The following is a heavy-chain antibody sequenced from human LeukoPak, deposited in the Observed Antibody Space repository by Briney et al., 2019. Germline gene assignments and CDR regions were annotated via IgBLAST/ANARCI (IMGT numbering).Heavy chain of an antibody. Sequence: SETLSLTCTVSAGSVSSSSYYWGWIRQPPGKGLEWIASIYYSGSTYYNPSLKSRVTISVDTSENQFSLKLSSVTAADTAVYYCARHEFGYYDSSYYFDSWGQGTLVTVSS. CDR1: AGSVSSSSYY. CDR3: ARHEFGYYDSSYYFDS. J-gene: IGHJ4*02. D-gene: IGHD3-22*01. V-gene: IGHV4-39*01. CDR2: IYYSGST.